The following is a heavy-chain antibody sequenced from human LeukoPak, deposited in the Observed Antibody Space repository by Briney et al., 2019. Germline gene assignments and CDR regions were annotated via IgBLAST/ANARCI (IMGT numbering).Heavy chain of an antibody. D-gene: IGHD2-21*02. V-gene: IGHV4-34*01. J-gene: IGHJ2*01. Sequence: SETLSLTCALYGGSFSGYYWSWIRQPPGKGLEWIGEINHSGSTNYNPSPKSRVTISVDTSKNQFSLKLSSVTAADTAVYYCARGDVVVTAITSNWYFDLWGRGTLVTVSS. CDR1: GGSFSGYY. CDR2: INHSGST. CDR3: ARGDVVVTAITSNWYFDL.